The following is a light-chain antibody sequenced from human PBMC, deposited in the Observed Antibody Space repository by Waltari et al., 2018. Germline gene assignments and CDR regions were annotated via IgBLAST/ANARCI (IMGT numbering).Light chain of an antibody. CDR3: QVWDSSGDHVVA. V-gene: IGLV3-21*01. CDR2: NDD. CDR1: AIASGR. Sequence: SSVLSQPPSLSVAPGQTAKITCGGNAIASGRVNWYQQEPGQAPVVVIFNDDYRPSGIPERFSASNSGNTATLTISGVEDGDEADYYCQVWDSSGDHVVAFGGGTKLTVL. J-gene: IGLJ2*01.